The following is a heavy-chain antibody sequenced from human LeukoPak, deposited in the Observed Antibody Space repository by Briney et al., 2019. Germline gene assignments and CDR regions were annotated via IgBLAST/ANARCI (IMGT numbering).Heavy chain of an antibody. Sequence: GGSLRLSCAVSGITLSNYGMAWVRQAPGKGLEWVASLSASGGGTSYADSVRGRFTISRDNAKNTLYLQMNGLRAEDTAVYFCAKRGVVIRVILVGFHKEAYYFDSWGQGVLVTVSS. V-gene: IGHV3-23*01. D-gene: IGHD3-22*01. CDR2: LSASGGGT. CDR3: AKRGVVIRVILVGFHKEAYYFDS. J-gene: IGHJ4*02. CDR1: GITLSNYG.